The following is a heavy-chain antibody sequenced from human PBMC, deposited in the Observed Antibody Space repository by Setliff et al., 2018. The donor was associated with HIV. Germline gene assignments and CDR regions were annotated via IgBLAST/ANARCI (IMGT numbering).Heavy chain of an antibody. CDR2: IFSGSDTA. Sequence: GGSLRLSCVASGFSFSSYSMNWVRQTPGKGLEWLSYIFSGSDTADYADSVRGRFTISRDNARNLVYLQMNSLRAEDTAVYYCARYSSWVDYWGQGTLVTVSS. J-gene: IGHJ4*02. CDR3: ARYSSWVDY. D-gene: IGHD6-6*01. CDR1: GFSFSSYS. V-gene: IGHV3-48*01.